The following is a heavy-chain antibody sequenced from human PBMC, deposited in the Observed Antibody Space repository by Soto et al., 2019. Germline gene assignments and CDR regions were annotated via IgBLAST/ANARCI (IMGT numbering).Heavy chain of an antibody. D-gene: IGHD3-10*01. J-gene: IGHJ6*02. CDR3: ARGARGLASSPNYYYGMEV. V-gene: IGHV4-59*01. Sequence: SETLSLTCTVSGGSISSYYWSWIRQPPGKGLEWIGYIYYSVSTNYNPSLKSRVTISVDTSKNQFSLKLSSVTAADTAVYYCARGARGLASSPNYYYGMEVWGQRRPVTVS. CDR1: GGSISSYY. CDR2: IYYSVST.